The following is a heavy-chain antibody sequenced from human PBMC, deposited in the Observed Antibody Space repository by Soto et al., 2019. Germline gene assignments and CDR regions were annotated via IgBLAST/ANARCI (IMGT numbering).Heavy chain of an antibody. V-gene: IGHV1-69*13. Sequence: SVKVSCKASGGTFSSYAISWVRQAPGQGLEWMGGIIPIFGTANYAQKFQGRVTITADESTSTAYMELSSLRSEDTAVYYCARGSNMIVVVSYFDYWGQGTLVTFSS. CDR2: IIPIFGTA. CDR3: ARGSNMIVVVSYFDY. J-gene: IGHJ4*02. D-gene: IGHD3-22*01. CDR1: GGTFSSYA.